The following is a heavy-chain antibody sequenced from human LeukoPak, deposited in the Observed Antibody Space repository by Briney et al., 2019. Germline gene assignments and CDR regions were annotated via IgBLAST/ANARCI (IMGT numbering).Heavy chain of an antibody. D-gene: IGHD3-10*01. V-gene: IGHV1-18*04. J-gene: IGHJ4*02. CDR2: ITAYNDNT. CDR3: ARALLWFGEPSHIDY. Sequence: ASVKVSCKASGYTFTGYYMLWVRQAPGQGLEWMGWITAYNDNTNYAQKLQGRVTMTTDTSTSTAYMELRSLRSDDTAVYYCARALLWFGEPSHIDYWGQGTLVTASS. CDR1: GYTFTGYY.